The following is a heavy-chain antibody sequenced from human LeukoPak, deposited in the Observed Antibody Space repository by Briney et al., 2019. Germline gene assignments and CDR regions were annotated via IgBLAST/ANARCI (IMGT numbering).Heavy chain of an antibody. D-gene: IGHD6-13*01. J-gene: IGHJ4*02. CDR3: AKNHYSSSRDYFDY. Sequence: PGGSLRLSCAASGFTFSSYGMHWVRQAPGKGLEWVAVISYDGSNKYYADSVKGRFTISRDNSKNTLYLQMNSLRAEDTAVYYCAKNHYSSSRDYFDYWGQGTLVTVSS. V-gene: IGHV3-30*18. CDR2: ISYDGSNK. CDR1: GFTFSSYG.